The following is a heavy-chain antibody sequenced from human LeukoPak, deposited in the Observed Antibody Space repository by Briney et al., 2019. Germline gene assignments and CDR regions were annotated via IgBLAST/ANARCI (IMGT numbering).Heavy chain of an antibody. V-gene: IGHV3-23*01. CDR2: ISGSGGST. CDR1: GFTFSSYA. J-gene: IGHJ1*01. Sequence: PGGSLRLSCAASGFTFSSYAMSWVRQAPGKGLEWVSAISGSGGSTYYADSVKGRFTISRDNSKNTLYLQMNSLRAEDTAVYYCAKDGPGSGSYRNAEYFQHWGQGTLVTVSS. CDR3: AKDGPGSGSYRNAEYFQH. D-gene: IGHD1-26*01.